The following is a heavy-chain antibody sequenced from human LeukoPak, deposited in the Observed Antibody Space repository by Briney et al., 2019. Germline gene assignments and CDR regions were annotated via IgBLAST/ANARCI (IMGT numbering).Heavy chain of an antibody. CDR2: IYYSGSGST. Sequence: SETLSLTCTVSGGSISGYYWSWIRQPPGKGLEWIGYIYYSGSGSTNYNPSLKSRVTISVDTSKNQFSLKLSSVTAADTAVYYCARRCGHGGSFGYWGQGTLVTVSS. CDR1: GGSISGYY. CDR3: ARRCGHGGSFGY. V-gene: IGHV4-59*08. J-gene: IGHJ4*02. D-gene: IGHD4-23*01.